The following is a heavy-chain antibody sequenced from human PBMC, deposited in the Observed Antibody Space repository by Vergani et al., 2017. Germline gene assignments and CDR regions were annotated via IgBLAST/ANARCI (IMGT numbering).Heavy chain of an antibody. CDR2: ISGHGDRT. D-gene: IGHD3-9*01. J-gene: IGHJ4*02. CDR3: TTPTKWELRYYFDY. CDR1: GFTFSNSA. Sequence: EVQLLQSGGGVIQPGGSLRLSCVASGFTFSNSAMSWVRQTSGKGLEWVSAISGHGDRTYYADSVKGRFTISRDNSKNTVYLQMNSLKTEDTAVYYCTTPTKWELRYYFDYWGQGTLVTVSS. V-gene: IGHV3-23*01.